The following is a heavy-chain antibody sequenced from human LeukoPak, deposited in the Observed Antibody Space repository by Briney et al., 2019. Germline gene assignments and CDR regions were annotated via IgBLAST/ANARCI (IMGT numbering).Heavy chain of an antibody. V-gene: IGHV4-39*07. CDR3: ARVEKYPSSGPTDP. D-gene: IGHD6-25*01. CDR1: GGSLSISSYD. CDR2: IYYSVST. J-gene: IGHJ5*02. Sequence: SQTLSLTCILSGGSLSISSYDWGWGRQPPGKWREWGGNIYYSVSTSYNSSVKARVTISVCTSKNQFSLKLSSVTAADTAVYYCARVEKYPSSGPTDPWGQGTLVTVSS.